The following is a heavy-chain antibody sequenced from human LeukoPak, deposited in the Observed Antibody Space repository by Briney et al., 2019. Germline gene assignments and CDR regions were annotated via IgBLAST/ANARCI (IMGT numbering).Heavy chain of an antibody. Sequence: GGSLRLSCAASGFTFSNAWMSWVRQAPGKGLEWVGRIKSQTDGGTTDYAAPVKGRFTVSRDDSKNTLYLQMNSLKTEDTAVYYCTTDWGRNWYFGLWGRGTLVTVSS. CDR2: IKSQTDGGTT. D-gene: IGHD3-16*01. J-gene: IGHJ2*01. CDR1: GFTFSNAW. CDR3: TTDWGRNWYFGL. V-gene: IGHV3-15*01.